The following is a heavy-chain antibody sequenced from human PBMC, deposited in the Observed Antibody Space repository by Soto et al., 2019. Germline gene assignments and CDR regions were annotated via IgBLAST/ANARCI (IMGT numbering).Heavy chain of an antibody. CDR1: GGSISSGGYS. Sequence: SETLSLTCAVSGGSISSGGYSWSWIRQPPGKGLEWIGYIYHSGSTYYNPSLKSRVTISVDTSKNQFSLKLSSVTAADTAVYYCARHGYSSGWSSDYWGQGTLVTVSS. D-gene: IGHD6-19*01. CDR2: IYHSGST. CDR3: ARHGYSSGWSSDY. V-gene: IGHV4-30-2*03. J-gene: IGHJ4*02.